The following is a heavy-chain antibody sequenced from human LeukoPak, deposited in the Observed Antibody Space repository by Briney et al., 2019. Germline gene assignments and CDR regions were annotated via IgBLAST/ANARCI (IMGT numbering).Heavy chain of an antibody. CDR2: MCGTAGCT. D-gene: IGHD3-22*01. V-gene: IGHV3-23*01. CDR1: GFTFYMYA. Sequence: LPGGSLRLSCQASGFTFYMYAMSWVRQAPGKGLEWVASMCGTAGCTFYPDSVKGRFTISRDNSKNVLYLRMNSLTAEDTAIYYCAKDRPNFHENSGHYYRRDGDSWGQGTLVTVSS. CDR3: AKDRPNFHENSGHYYRRDGDS. J-gene: IGHJ5*01.